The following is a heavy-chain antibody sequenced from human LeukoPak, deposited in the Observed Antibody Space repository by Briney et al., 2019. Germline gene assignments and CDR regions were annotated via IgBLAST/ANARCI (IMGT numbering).Heavy chain of an antibody. Sequence: PGGSLRLSCAASGFTFSSYAMSWVRQAPGKGLEWVSLISGDGGSTYYADSVKGRFTISRDNSKNSLYLQMNSLRTEDTALYYCAKDRAGVSQLDYWGQGTLVTVSS. CDR1: GFTFSSYA. CDR2: ISGDGGST. J-gene: IGHJ4*02. D-gene: IGHD7-27*01. CDR3: AKDRAGVSQLDY. V-gene: IGHV3-43*02.